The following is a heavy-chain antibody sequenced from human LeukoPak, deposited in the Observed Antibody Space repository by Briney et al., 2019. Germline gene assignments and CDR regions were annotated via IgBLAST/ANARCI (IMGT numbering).Heavy chain of an antibody. J-gene: IGHJ4*02. V-gene: IGHV3-43D*03. D-gene: IGHD6-13*01. CDR2: ISWDGGST. CDR3: AKDESRYSSSWYGILDY. CDR1: GFTFDGYA. Sequence: GGSLRLSCAASGFTFDGYAMHWVRQAPGKGLEWVSLISWDGGSTYYADSVKGRFTISRDNSKNSLYLQMNSLRAEDTALYYCAKDESRYSSSWYGILDYWGQGTLVTVSS.